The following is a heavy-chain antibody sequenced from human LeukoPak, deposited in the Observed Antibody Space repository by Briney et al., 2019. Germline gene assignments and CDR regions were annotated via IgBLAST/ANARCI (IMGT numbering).Heavy chain of an antibody. V-gene: IGHV4-59*01. Sequence: PSETLSLTCTVSGGSISSYHWSWIRQPPGKGLEWIGYIYYSGSTNHNPSLKSRVTISVDTSKNQFSLKLSSVTAADTAVYYCARAYYYGSGSYAFDIWGQGTTVTVSS. CDR1: GGSISSYH. J-gene: IGHJ3*02. CDR2: IYYSGST. D-gene: IGHD3-10*01. CDR3: ARAYYYGSGSYAFDI.